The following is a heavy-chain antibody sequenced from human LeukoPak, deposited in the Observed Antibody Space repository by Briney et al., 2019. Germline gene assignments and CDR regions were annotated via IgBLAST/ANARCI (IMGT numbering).Heavy chain of an antibody. V-gene: IGHV1-3*01. CDR2: INAGNGNT. CDR1: GYTFTTYA. D-gene: IGHD6-19*01. CDR3: ARVLRQWLVQVAFDI. J-gene: IGHJ3*02. Sequence: ASVKVSCKASGYTFTTYAMHWVRQAPGQRLEWMGWINAGNGNTKYSQKFQARVTITRDTSASTAYMELSSLRSEDTAVYYCARVLRQWLVQVAFDIWGQGTMVTVSS.